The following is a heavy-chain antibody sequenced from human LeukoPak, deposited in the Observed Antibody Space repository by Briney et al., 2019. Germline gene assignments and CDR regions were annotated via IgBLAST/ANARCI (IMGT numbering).Heavy chain of an antibody. D-gene: IGHD3-3*01. V-gene: IGHV3-23*01. CDR3: AKDRAPRITIFGVFDY. J-gene: IGHJ4*02. CDR1: GFTFSSYA. CDR2: ISGSGGST. Sequence: QSGGSLRLSCAASGFTFSSYAMSWVRQAPGKGLEWVSAISGSGGSTYYADSVKGRFTISRDNSKNTLYLQMNSLRAEDTAVYYCAKDRAPRITIFGVFDYWGQGTLVTVSS.